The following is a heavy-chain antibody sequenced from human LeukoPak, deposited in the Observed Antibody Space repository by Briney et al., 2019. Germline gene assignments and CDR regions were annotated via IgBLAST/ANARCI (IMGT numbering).Heavy chain of an antibody. Sequence: PGRSLRLSCAASGFTFDDYAMHWVRQAPGKGLEWVSGISWSGGDIAYADSVKGRFTISRDNAKNSLYLQMNSLRVEDTALYYCAKDNTDSGSYSPFDYWGQGTLVTVSS. V-gene: IGHV3-9*01. CDR2: ISWSGGDI. CDR1: GFTFDDYA. CDR3: AKDNTDSGSYSPFDY. J-gene: IGHJ4*02. D-gene: IGHD1-26*01.